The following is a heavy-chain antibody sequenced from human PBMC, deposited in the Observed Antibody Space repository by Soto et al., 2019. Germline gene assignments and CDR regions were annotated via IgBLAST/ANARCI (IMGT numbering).Heavy chain of an antibody. V-gene: IGHV5-10-1*01. Sequence: PGESLKISCKGSGYSFAGYWITWVRQKPGKGLEWMGRIDPSDSQTYYSPSFRGHVTISATKSITTVFLQWSSLRASDTAFYYCAAFDPGPMGFDPWGQGTLVTVSS. CDR1: GYSFAGYW. J-gene: IGHJ5*02. CDR2: IDPSDSQT. D-gene: IGHD3-3*02. CDR3: AAFDPGPMGFDP.